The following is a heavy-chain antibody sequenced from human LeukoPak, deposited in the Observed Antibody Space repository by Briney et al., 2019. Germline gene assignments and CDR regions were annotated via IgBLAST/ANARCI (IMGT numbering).Heavy chain of an antibody. Sequence: GGSLRLSCAASGFTFSDYYMSWIRQAPGKGLEWISYISSSGSTIYYADSVKGRFTISRDNARNSLYLQMNSLRAEDTAVYYCARERAIASLRPYYFDYWGPGTLVTVSS. D-gene: IGHD6-6*01. J-gene: IGHJ4*02. CDR2: ISSSGSTI. V-gene: IGHV3-11*01. CDR1: GFTFSDYY. CDR3: ARERAIASLRPYYFDY.